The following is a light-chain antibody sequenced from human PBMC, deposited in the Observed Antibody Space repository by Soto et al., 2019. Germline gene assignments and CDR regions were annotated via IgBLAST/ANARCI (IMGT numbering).Light chain of an antibody. V-gene: IGLV1-44*01. J-gene: IGLJ2*01. CDR3: ATWADSVNGVV. Sequence: QTVVIQPPSVSGTPGQTVTISCSGSDSDIGSHSVDWYQQIPGTTPRLIINSNDERPSGVPDRFSGSKSGTSASLAISGLQSEDDADYYCATWADSVNGVVFGGGTKLTVL. CDR1: DSDIGSHS. CDR2: SND.